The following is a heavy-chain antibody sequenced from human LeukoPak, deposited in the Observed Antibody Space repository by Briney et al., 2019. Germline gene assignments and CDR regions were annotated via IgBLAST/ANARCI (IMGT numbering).Heavy chain of an antibody. CDR1: GYTFSSYW. V-gene: IGHV3-7*04. CDR2: KKQEGSEK. J-gene: IGHJ4*02. CDR3: ARGAH. Sequence: GGSLRLSCAASGYTFSSYWMSWVRHARGRGLEWVANKKQEGSEKYYVDSVKGPFTISRDNAKNSLYLQMNRLRAEDTAVYYGARGAHWGQGTLVTVSS.